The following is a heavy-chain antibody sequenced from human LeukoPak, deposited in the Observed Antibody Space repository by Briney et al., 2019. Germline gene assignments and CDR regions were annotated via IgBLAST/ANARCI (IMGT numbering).Heavy chain of an antibody. CDR2: ISGSGGTT. CDR3: ARDQGGVGY. J-gene: IGHJ4*02. D-gene: IGHD3-16*01. Sequence: GGSLRLSCAASGFPFSSFAMSWVRQAPGKGLEWVSAISGSGGTTYYADSVKGRFTISRDNAKNSLYLQMNSLRAEDTAVYYCARDQGGVGYWGQGTLVTVSS. CDR1: GFPFSSFA. V-gene: IGHV3-23*01.